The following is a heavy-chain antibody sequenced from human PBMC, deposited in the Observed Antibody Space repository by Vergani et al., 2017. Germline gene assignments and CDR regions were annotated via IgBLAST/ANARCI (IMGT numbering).Heavy chain of an antibody. D-gene: IGHD5-12*01. Sequence: EVQLLESGGGLVQPGGSLRLSCAASGLTFSSYAMSWVRQAPGKGLEWVSAISGSVGSTYYADSVKGRFTISRDNSKNTLYLQMNSLRAEDTAVYYCARGSVAMSWDYYYYGMDVWGQGTTVTVSS. CDR1: GLTFSSYA. V-gene: IGHV3-23*01. J-gene: IGHJ6*02. CDR2: ISGSVGST. CDR3: ARGSVAMSWDYYYYGMDV.